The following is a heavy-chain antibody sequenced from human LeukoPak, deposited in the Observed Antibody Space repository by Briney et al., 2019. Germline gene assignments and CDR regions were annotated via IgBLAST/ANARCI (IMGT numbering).Heavy chain of an antibody. CDR2: IYHRGST. V-gene: IGHV4-59*01. J-gene: IGHJ4*02. CDR3: ARDRPGGSSLDY. Sequence: SETLSLTCTVSGGSINSYYWSWIRQPPGKGLEWIGYIYHRGSTNYNSSLKSRVSISVDTSKNQFSLKLSSVTAADTAVYYCARDRPGGSSLDYWGQGTLVTVSS. D-gene: IGHD6-13*01. CDR1: GGSINSYY.